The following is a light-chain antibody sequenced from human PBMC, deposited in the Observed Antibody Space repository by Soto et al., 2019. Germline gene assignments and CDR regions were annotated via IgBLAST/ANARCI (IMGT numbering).Light chain of an antibody. Sequence: QSVLTQPASVSGSPGQSITISCTGTSSDVGGYNYVSWYQQHPGKAPQLMIYDVTNRPSGVSNRFSGSKSGNTASLTISGLQAEDEADYYCSSYTSSSTLYVIFGGATHMTVL. CDR2: DVT. CDR1: SSDVGGYNY. CDR3: SSYTSSSTLYVI. J-gene: IGLJ2*01. V-gene: IGLV2-14*01.